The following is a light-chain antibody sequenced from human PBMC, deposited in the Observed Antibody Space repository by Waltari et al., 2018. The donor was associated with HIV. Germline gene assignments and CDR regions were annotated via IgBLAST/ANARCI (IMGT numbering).Light chain of an antibody. V-gene: IGLV2-14*01. Sequence: QSALTQPASVSGSPGQSITISCPGTSSDVGDYNSVSWFQQHPGKVPKLLIYEVSNRPSGVSYRFSGSKSGNTASLTISGLQAEDEADYYCASYTSTSARVFGGGTKVTVL. CDR1: SSDVGDYNS. CDR3: ASYTSTSARV. CDR2: EVS. J-gene: IGLJ3*02.